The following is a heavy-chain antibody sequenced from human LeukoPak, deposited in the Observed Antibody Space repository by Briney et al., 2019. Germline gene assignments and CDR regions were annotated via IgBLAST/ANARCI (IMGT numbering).Heavy chain of an antibody. V-gene: IGHV4-39*07. CDR3: ARDKILGIQLWPYKLGRYFDY. CDR1: GGSISSSSYY. D-gene: IGHD5-18*01. CDR2: IYYSGST. J-gene: IGHJ4*02. Sequence: SETLSLTCTVSGGSISSSSYYWGWIRQPPGKGLEWIGSIYYSGSTYYNPSLKSRVTISVDTSKNQFSLKLSFVTAADTAVYYCARDKILGIQLWPYKLGRYFDYWGQGTLVTVSS.